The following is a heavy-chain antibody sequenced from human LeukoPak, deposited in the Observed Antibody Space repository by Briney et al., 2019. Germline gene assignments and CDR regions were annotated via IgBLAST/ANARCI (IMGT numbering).Heavy chain of an antibody. CDR2: IYYRGST. CDR1: GGSISSSSYY. D-gene: IGHD3-3*01. Sequence: SETLSLTCTVSGGSISSSSYYWGWIRQPPGKGLEWIGSIYYRGSTYYNPSLKSRVTISVDTSKNQFSLKLSSVTAADTAVYYCARLPRDDFWSNFFDYWGQGTLVTASS. V-gene: IGHV4-39*01. J-gene: IGHJ4*02. CDR3: ARLPRDDFWSNFFDY.